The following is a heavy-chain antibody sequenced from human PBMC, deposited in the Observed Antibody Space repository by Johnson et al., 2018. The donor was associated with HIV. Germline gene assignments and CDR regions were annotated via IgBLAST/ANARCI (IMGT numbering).Heavy chain of an antibody. CDR1: GFTFDDYA. Sequence: QVQLVESGGGLVQPGRSLRLSCAASGFTFDDYAMHWVRQAPGKGLEWVAIISYDGGSKYYADSVKGRFTISRDNAKNSLYLQMNSLRAEDTAVYYCAREGWNSSSWYRMSAFDIWGQGTMVTVSS. CDR3: AREGWNSSSWYRMSAFDI. V-gene: IGHV3-30*04. CDR2: ISYDGGSK. J-gene: IGHJ3*02. D-gene: IGHD6-13*01.